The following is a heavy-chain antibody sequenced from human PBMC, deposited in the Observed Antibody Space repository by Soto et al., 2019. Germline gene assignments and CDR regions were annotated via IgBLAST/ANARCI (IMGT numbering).Heavy chain of an antibody. CDR1: GFTFDDYA. V-gene: IGHV3-9*01. J-gene: IGHJ4*02. Sequence: EVQLVESGGGLVQPGRSLRLSCAASGFTFDDYAMHWVRQAPGKGLEWVSGISWNSGSIGYADSVKGRFTISRDNAKNSLYLQMNSLRAEDTALYYCAITPTAGTGVDYWGQGTLVTVSS. D-gene: IGHD6-13*01. CDR2: ISWNSGSI. CDR3: AITPTAGTGVDY.